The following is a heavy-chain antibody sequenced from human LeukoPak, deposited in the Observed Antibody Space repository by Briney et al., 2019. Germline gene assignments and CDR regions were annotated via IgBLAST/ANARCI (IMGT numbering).Heavy chain of an antibody. V-gene: IGHV3-7*01. CDR3: ARTLVVIPDY. CDR1: GFTFSTYW. Sequence: GGSLRLSCAASGFTFSTYWMNWFRQTPGKGLEWVAKIKADGGEKDHVASVKGRFTISRDNAKNSLYLQMNSLRAEDTAVYYCARTLVVIPDYWGQGTLVTVSS. D-gene: IGHD3-22*01. J-gene: IGHJ4*02. CDR2: IKADGGEK.